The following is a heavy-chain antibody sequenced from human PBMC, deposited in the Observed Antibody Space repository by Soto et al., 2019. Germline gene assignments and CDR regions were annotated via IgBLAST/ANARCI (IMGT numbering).Heavy chain of an antibody. J-gene: IGHJ4*02. CDR2: IYYSGST. Sequence: PSETLSLTCTVSGGSVSSGSYYWSWIRQPPGKGLEWIGYIYYSGSTNYNPSLRSRVTIPVDTSKNQFSLKLSSVTAADTAVYYCARVTALVGAKYYFDYWGQGTLVTVSS. CDR1: GGSVSSGSYY. CDR3: ARVTALVGAKYYFDY. V-gene: IGHV4-61*01. D-gene: IGHD1-26*01.